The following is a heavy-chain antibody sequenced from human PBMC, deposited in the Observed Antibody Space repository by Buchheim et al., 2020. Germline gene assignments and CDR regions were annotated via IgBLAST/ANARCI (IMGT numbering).Heavy chain of an antibody. J-gene: IGHJ4*02. CDR2: VKQDGSRT. CDR3: VTECGGNGHFGC. V-gene: IGHV3-7*04. Sequence: EVQLVESGGGLVQPGGSLRLSCAASGFTFDDYWMNWVRQAPGKGPEWVASVKQDGSRTYYGGSVKGRFTISRDNARSPLFLPMNSLRAEDTAVYFCVTECGGNGHFGCWGQGTL. D-gene: IGHD2-21*01. CDR1: GFTFDDYW.